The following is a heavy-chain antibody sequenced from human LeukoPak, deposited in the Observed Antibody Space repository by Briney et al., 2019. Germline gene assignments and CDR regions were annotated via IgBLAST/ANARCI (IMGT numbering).Heavy chain of an antibody. CDR1: GYTFTNFA. V-gene: IGHV7-4-1*02. Sequence: ASVKVSCKASGYTFTNFAMNWVRQAPGQGLEWMGWINTNTGNPTYAQGFTGWFVFSLDTSVSTAYLQISSLKAEDTAVYYCARDPNHYYDSSGYYGDYWGQGTLVTVSS. CDR2: INTNTGNP. D-gene: IGHD3-22*01. CDR3: ARDPNHYYDSSGYYGDY. J-gene: IGHJ4*02.